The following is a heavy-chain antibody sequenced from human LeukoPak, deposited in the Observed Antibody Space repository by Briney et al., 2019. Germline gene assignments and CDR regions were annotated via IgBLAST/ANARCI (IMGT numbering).Heavy chain of an antibody. CDR2: TYYRSMWSF. J-gene: IGHJ4*02. D-gene: IGHD2-2*01. V-gene: IGHV6-1*01. CDR3: ARGKYTSFDN. Sequence: SQTLSLTRAISGDSLFTSSVAWNWIRQSPSRGLEWLGRTYYRSMWSFDYAISVKSRISISTDTSKNHFSLQLNSVTPEDTAVYYCARGKYTSFDNWGQGTLVTVSS. CDR1: GDSLFTSSVA.